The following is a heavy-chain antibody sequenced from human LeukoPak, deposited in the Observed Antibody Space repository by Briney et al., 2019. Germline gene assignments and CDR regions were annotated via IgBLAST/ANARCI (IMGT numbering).Heavy chain of an antibody. Sequence: SQTLSLTCAISGDSVSSNSAAWNWIRQSPSRGLKWLGRTYYRSKWYNDYAVSVKSRITINPDTSKNQFSPQLNSVTPEDTAVYYCARAGYYDILTGYYRRGQFDPWGQGTLVTVSS. CDR3: ARAGYYDILTGYYRRGQFDP. CDR1: GDSVSSNSAA. D-gene: IGHD3-9*01. J-gene: IGHJ5*02. CDR2: TYYRSKWYN. V-gene: IGHV6-1*01.